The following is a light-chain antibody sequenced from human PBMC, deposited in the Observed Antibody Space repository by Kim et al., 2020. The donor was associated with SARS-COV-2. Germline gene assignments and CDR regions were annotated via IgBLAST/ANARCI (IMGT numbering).Light chain of an antibody. CDR2: GAS. CDR1: QSVSSSY. J-gene: IGKJ4*01. Sequence: EIVLTQSPGTLSSSPGERATLSCRASQSVSSSYLAWYQQKPGQAPRLLIYGASSRATGIPDRFSGSGSGTDFTLTISRLEPEDFAVYYCQQYGSSRFTFGGGTKVDIK. V-gene: IGKV3-20*01. CDR3: QQYGSSRFT.